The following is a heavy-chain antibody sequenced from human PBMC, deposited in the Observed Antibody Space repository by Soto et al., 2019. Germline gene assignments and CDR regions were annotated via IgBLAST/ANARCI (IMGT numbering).Heavy chain of an antibody. D-gene: IGHD6-13*01. J-gene: IGHJ4*02. CDR2: ISGSGGST. V-gene: IGHV3-23*01. Sequence: EVQLLESGGGLVQPGGSLRLSCAASGFTFSSYAMRWVRQAPGKGLEWVSAISGSGGSTYYADSVKGRFTISRDNSKLPLYLQMNSLRAQYTAVYYCARRGPGTYFGYWGKGTLVTVSS. CDR3: ARRGPGTYFGY. CDR1: GFTFSSYA.